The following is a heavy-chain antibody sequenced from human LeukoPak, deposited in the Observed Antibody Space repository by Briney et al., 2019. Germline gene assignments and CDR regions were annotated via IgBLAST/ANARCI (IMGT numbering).Heavy chain of an antibody. D-gene: IGHD3-3*01. CDR3: ARDRSGYWFDP. CDR1: GGSISSGSYY. V-gene: IGHV4-61*02. CDR2: IYTSGST. Sequence: SETLSLTCTVSGGSISSGSYYWSWTRQPAGKGLEWIGRIYTSGSTNYNPSLKSRVTISVDTSKNQFSLKLSSVTAADTAVYYCARDRSGYWFDPWGQGTLVTVSS. J-gene: IGHJ5*02.